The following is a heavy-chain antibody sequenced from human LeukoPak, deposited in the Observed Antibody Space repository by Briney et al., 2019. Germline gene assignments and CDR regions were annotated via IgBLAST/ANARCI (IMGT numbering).Heavy chain of an antibody. V-gene: IGHV1-24*01. J-gene: IGHJ4*02. D-gene: IGHD6-6*01. Sequence: ASVKVPCKVSGYTLTELSMHWVRQAPGKGLEWMGGFDPEDGETIYAQKFQGRVTMTEDTSTDTAYMELSSLRSEDTAVYYCSAARPYSSSLDYWGQGTLVTVSS. CDR1: GYTLTELS. CDR3: SAARPYSSSLDY. CDR2: FDPEDGET.